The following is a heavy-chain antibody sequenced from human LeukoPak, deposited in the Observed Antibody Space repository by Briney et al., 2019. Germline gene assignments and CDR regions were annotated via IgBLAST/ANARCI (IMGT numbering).Heavy chain of an antibody. CDR2: ISGSGDRT. Sequence: GGSLRLSCTDSSFTISTYAMSWVRQAPGKGLEWVSAISGSGDRTYYVESVKGRFTISRDNSKNTLYLQMNSLRAEDTAVYYCAKVAGTVLVWFGDDYWGQGTLVTVSS. J-gene: IGHJ4*02. CDR3: AKVAGTVLVWFGDDY. D-gene: IGHD3-10*01. V-gene: IGHV3-23*01. CDR1: SFTISTYA.